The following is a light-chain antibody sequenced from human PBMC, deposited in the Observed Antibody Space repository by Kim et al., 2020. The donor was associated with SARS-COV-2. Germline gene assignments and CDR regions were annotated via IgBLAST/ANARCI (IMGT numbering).Light chain of an antibody. CDR1: KLGDKY. J-gene: IGLJ2*01. V-gene: IGLV3-1*01. CDR2: QDS. CDR3: QAGDSSTVV. Sequence: VAPGQTASITCSGEKLGDKYACWYQQKPGQSPVLVIYQDSKRPAGIPERFSGSNSGNTDTLTISGTQAMDEADYYCQAGDSSTVVFGGGTQLTVL.